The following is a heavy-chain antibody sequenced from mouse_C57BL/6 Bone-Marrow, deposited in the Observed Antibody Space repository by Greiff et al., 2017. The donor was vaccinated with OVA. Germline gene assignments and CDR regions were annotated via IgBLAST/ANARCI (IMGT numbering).Heavy chain of an antibody. Sequence: EVMLVESGGGLVQPKGSLKLSCAASGFSFNTYAMNWVRQAPGKGLEWVARIRSKSNNYATYYADSVKDRFTISIDASESMLYLQMNNLKTEDTAMYYCVRHYYGSSYCFAYWGQGTLVTVSA. D-gene: IGHD1-1*01. V-gene: IGHV10-1*01. CDR3: VRHYYGSSYCFAY. CDR2: IRSKSNNYAT. J-gene: IGHJ3*01. CDR1: GFSFNTYA.